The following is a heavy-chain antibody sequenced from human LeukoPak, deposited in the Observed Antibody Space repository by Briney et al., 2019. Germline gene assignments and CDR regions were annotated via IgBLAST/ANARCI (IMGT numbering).Heavy chain of an antibody. Sequence: GGSLRLSCAASGSTFSSYSMNWVRQAPGKGLEWVSYISSSSSTIYYADSVKGRFTISRDNAKNSLYLQMNSLRAEDTAVYYCARDSAIAVAGTKIPFDYWGQGTLVTVSS. V-gene: IGHV3-48*01. CDR3: ARDSAIAVAGTKIPFDY. J-gene: IGHJ4*02. CDR1: GSTFSSYS. CDR2: ISSSSSTI. D-gene: IGHD6-19*01.